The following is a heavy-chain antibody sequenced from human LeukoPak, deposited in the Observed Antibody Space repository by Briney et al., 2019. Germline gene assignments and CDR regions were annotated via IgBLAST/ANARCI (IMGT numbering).Heavy chain of an antibody. D-gene: IGHD6-19*01. CDR1: GGPFSGYY. CDR2: INHSGST. V-gene: IGHV4-34*01. J-gene: IGHJ6*02. Sequence: PSETLSLTCAVYGGPFSGYYWSWIRQPPGKGLEWIGEINHSGSTNYNPSLKSRVTISVDTSKNQFSLQLNSVTPEDTAVYYCARDGPIAVAGTGYYYYGMDVWGQGTTVTVSS. CDR3: ARDGPIAVAGTGYYYYGMDV.